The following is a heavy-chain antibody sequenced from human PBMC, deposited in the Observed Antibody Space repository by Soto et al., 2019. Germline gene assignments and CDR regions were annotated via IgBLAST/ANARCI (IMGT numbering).Heavy chain of an antibody. D-gene: IGHD2-2*01. Sequence: QVQLVQSGAEVKKPGSSVKVSCKASGGTFSSYAISWVRQAPGQGLEWMGGIIPISDTTNYAQKFQGRVTIPADESTSTGYMELSSLRSEDTAVYYCARSQGSSTSLEIYYYYSYGMDVWGQGTTVTVSS. V-gene: IGHV1-69*01. CDR1: GGTFSSYA. CDR2: IIPISDTT. J-gene: IGHJ6*02. CDR3: ARSQGSSTSLEIYYYYSYGMDV.